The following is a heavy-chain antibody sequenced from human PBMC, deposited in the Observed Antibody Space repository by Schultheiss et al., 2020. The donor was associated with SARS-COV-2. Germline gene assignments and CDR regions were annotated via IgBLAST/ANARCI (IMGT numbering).Heavy chain of an antibody. Sequence: GESLKISCAASGFTFSIYSMNWVRQAPGKGLEWVAVIWYDGSNKYYADSVKGRFTISRDNSKNTLYLQMNSLRAEDTAVYYCARGTDTAMAGGYYYYGMDVWGQGTTVTVSS. J-gene: IGHJ6*02. CDR2: IWYDGSNK. V-gene: IGHV3-33*08. CDR3: ARGTDTAMAGGYYYYGMDV. CDR1: GFTFSIYS. D-gene: IGHD5-18*01.